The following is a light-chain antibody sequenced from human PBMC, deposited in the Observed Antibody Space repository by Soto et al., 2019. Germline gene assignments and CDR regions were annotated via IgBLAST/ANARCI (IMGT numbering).Light chain of an antibody. CDR3: QQYNTYSWT. CDR1: QSIGSW. J-gene: IGKJ1*01. CDR2: AAS. Sequence: DIQMTQSPSTLSASVGDRVTITCRASQSIGSWLAWYQQKPGKAPNLLIYAASSLQSGVPSRFSGSGSGTEFALTISSLQPDDFATYYCQQYNTYSWTFGPGTKVDIK. V-gene: IGKV1-5*01.